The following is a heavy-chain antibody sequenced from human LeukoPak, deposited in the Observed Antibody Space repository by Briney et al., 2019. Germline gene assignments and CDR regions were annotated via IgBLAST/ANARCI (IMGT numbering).Heavy chain of an antibody. CDR1: GGSISSTTFY. V-gene: IGHV4-61*02. Sequence: SETLSLTCIVSGGSISSTTFYWSWIRQPAGKGLEWIGRIYTSGSTNYNPSLKSRVTISVDKSKNQFSLKLSSVTAADTAVYYCARERGGKIVVVITDWGQGTLVTVSS. D-gene: IGHD3-22*01. CDR2: IYTSGST. CDR3: ARERGGKIVVVITD. J-gene: IGHJ4*02.